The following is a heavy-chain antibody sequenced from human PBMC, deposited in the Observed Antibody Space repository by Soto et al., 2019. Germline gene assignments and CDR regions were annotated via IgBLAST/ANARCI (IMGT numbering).Heavy chain of an antibody. CDR1: GLTVSSNY. CDR2: ISSGGGT. J-gene: IGHJ4*02. V-gene: IGHV3-53*01. CDR3: ARDSSGSGWFYFDY. D-gene: IGHD6-19*01. Sequence: GSLSLSCAASGLTVSSNYMNWVRQAPGKGLQWVSLISSGGGTYYADSVQGRFTISRDTSKNTLYLQMNSLRADDTAVYYCARDSSGSGWFYFDYWGQGTLVTVSS.